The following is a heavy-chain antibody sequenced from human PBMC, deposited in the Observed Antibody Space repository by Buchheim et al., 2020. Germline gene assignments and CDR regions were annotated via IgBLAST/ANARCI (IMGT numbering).Heavy chain of an antibody. D-gene: IGHD3-3*01. CDR1: GYTFTKYY. CDR3: ARDRYDFWSGYYGPFDY. Sequence: QVQLVQSGAEVKKPGASVKISCKASGYTFTKYYLHWVRQAPGQGLEWMGIIYPSDGSTRYAQTFQGRVTMTRDTSTSTVYVELSRLRSEDTAVYFCARDRYDFWSGYYGPFDYWGQGTL. CDR2: IYPSDGST. J-gene: IGHJ4*02. V-gene: IGHV1-46*01.